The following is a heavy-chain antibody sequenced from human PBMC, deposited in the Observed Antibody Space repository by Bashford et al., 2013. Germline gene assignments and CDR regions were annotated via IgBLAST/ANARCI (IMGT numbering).Heavy chain of an antibody. V-gene: IGHV3-23*01. Sequence: VRQAPGKGLEWVSAISGSGGSTYYADSVKGRFTISRDNSKNTLYLQMNSLRAEDTAVYYCAKVVKWARTVYYYYGMDVWGQGTTVTVSS. J-gene: IGHJ6*02. CDR3: AKVVKWARTVYYYYGMDV. D-gene: IGHD3-16*02. CDR2: ISGSGGST.